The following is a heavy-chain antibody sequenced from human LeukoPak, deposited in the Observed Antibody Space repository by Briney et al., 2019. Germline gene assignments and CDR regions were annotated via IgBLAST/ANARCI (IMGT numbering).Heavy chain of an antibody. D-gene: IGHD3-9*01. Sequence: GGTLRLSCVASGFTFTNYAMSWVRQAPGKGLEWVSSIVGSAGTTSHADSVKGRFTISRDNAKNSLYLQMNSLRAEDTAVYYCARGHDWDYMDVWGKGTTVTVSS. CDR1: GFTFTNYA. J-gene: IGHJ6*03. CDR2: IVGSAGTT. CDR3: ARGHDWDYMDV. V-gene: IGHV3-23*01.